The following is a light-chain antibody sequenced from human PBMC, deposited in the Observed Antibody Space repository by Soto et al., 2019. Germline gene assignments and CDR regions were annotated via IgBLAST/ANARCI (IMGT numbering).Light chain of an antibody. J-gene: IGKJ1*01. CDR2: DAS. CDR3: QQYDSDSWT. V-gene: IGKV1-5*01. CDR1: QSISGW. Sequence: DIPMTQSPSTLSASVGDRVTITCRASQSISGWLAWYQQKPGEAPKILIYDASSRESGVPSRFSGGGSGTEFTLTISSLQPDDFATYYCQQYDSDSWTFGQGTKVEIK.